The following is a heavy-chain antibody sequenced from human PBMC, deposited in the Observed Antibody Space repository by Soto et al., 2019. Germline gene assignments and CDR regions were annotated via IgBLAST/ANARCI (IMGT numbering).Heavy chain of an antibody. Sequence: QVQLVESGGGVVQPGRSLRLSCAASGFTFSSSGMHWVRQAPGKGLEWVAVIWYDGSNKYYADSVKGRFTISRDNSKNTLYLQMNSLRAEDTAVYYCARDLDSIGYYYLDYWCQGTLVTVGS. CDR3: ARDLDSIGYYYLDY. V-gene: IGHV3-33*01. CDR1: GFTFSSSG. D-gene: IGHD3-22*01. CDR2: IWYDGSNK. J-gene: IGHJ4*02.